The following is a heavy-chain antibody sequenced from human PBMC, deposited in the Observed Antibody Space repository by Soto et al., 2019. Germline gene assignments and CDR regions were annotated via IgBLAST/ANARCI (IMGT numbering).Heavy chain of an antibody. V-gene: IGHV4-39*01. Sequence: PSETLSLTCTVSGGSISSSSYYWGWIRQPPGKGLEWIGSIYYSGSTYYNPSLKSRVTISVDTSKNQFSLKLSSVTAADTAVYYCARQSRIAAAATYYYYGMDVWGQGTTVT. CDR2: IYYSGST. J-gene: IGHJ6*02. CDR3: ARQSRIAAAATYYYYGMDV. CDR1: GGSISSSSYY. D-gene: IGHD6-13*01.